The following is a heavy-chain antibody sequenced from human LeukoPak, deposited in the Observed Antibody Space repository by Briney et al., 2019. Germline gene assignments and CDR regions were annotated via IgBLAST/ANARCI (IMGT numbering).Heavy chain of an antibody. V-gene: IGHV3-64*01. Sequence: GGSLRLSCAASGFTFSSYAMHWVRQAPGKGLEYVSAISSNGGSTYYANSVKGRFTISRDNSKNTLYLQMGSLRAEDMAVYYCATSRVTSPYYFDYWGQGTLVTVSS. CDR2: ISSNGGST. CDR1: GFTFSSYA. D-gene: IGHD2-2*01. CDR3: ATSRVTSPYYFDY. J-gene: IGHJ4*02.